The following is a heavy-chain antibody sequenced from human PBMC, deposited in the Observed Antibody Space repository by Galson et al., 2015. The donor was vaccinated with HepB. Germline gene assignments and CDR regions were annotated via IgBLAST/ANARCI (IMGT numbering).Heavy chain of an antibody. V-gene: IGHV3-9*01. J-gene: IGHJ4*02. CDR2: ISWNSGSI. D-gene: IGHD6-19*01. CDR3: AKDSSGWGAEGAWVDY. CDR1: GFTFDDYA. Sequence: SLRLSCAASGFTFDDYAMHWVRQAPGKGLEWVSGISWNSGSIGYADSVKGRFTISRDNAKNSLYLQMNSLRAEDTALYYCAKDSSGWGAEGAWVDYWGQGTLVTVSS.